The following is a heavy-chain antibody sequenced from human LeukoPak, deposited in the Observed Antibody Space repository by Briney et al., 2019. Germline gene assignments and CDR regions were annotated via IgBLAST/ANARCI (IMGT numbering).Heavy chain of an antibody. J-gene: IGHJ4*02. Sequence: SETLSLTCTVSGGSISSSSYYWGWIRQPPGKGLEWIGSIYYSGSTYYNPSLKSRVTISVDTSKNQFSLKLSSVTAADTAVYYCAREWGGYSSGWYDYWGQGTLVTVSS. V-gene: IGHV4-39*07. D-gene: IGHD6-19*01. CDR3: AREWGGYSSGWYDY. CDR2: IYYSGST. CDR1: GGSISSSSYY.